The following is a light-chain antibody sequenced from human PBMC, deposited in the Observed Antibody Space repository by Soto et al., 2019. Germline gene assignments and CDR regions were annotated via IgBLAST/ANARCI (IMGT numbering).Light chain of an antibody. J-gene: IGKJ1*01. Sequence: EIVLTQSPCTLSLSPGERATLSCRASQSVSSSYLAWYQQKPGQAPRLLIYGASSRATGIPDRCSGSGSGTDFTLTISRLEPEDFAVYYCQQYGSSLGTFGQGTKVEIK. CDR3: QQYGSSLGT. V-gene: IGKV3-20*01. CDR2: GAS. CDR1: QSVSSSY.